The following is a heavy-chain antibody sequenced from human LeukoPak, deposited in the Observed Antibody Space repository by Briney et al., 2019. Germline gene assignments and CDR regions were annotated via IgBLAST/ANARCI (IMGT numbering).Heavy chain of an antibody. CDR3: AKDNGYYFDY. J-gene: IGHJ4*02. V-gene: IGHV3-9*01. CDR2: ISWNSGSI. D-gene: IGHD4-17*01. Sequence: PGGSLRLSCAASGFTFDDYAMLWVRQAPGKGLEWVSAISWNSGSIDYADSVKGRFTISRDNAKNSLYLQMNSLRAEDTALYYCAKDNGYYFDYWGQGTLVTVSS. CDR1: GFTFDDYA.